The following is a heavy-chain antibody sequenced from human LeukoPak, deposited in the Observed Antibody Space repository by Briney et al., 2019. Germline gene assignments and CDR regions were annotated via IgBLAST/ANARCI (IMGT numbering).Heavy chain of an antibody. D-gene: IGHD6-19*01. Sequence: GGSLRLSCAASGFTFSNAWMSWVRQAPGKGLEWVSYISGSSSTTYYADSVKGRFTISRDNAKNSLYLQMNSPRAADTAVYYCARFRSGYYMDVWGKGTTVTVSS. CDR1: GFTFSNAW. CDR3: ARFRSGYYMDV. J-gene: IGHJ6*03. V-gene: IGHV3-48*01. CDR2: ISGSSSTT.